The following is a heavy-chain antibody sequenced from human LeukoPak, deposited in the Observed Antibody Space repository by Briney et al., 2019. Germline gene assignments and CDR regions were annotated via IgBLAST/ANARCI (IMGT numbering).Heavy chain of an antibody. CDR2: MNPNNRNT. J-gene: IGHJ4*02. V-gene: IGHV1-8*02. CDR3: AGGDYGSETSTTKSGDY. CDR1: GYTFTSYD. Sequence: ASVKVSCKASGYTFTSYDINWVRQATGQGLEWMGWMNPNNRNTGYAQKFQGRVTMTRNTSISTAYMELNSLRSEDTAVYYCAGGDYGSETSTTKSGDYWGQGTLVTVSS. D-gene: IGHD3-10*01.